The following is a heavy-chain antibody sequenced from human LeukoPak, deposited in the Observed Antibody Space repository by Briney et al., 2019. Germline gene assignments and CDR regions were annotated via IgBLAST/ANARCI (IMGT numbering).Heavy chain of an antibody. CDR1: GFDFSYFA. CDR2: ISTHSNYI. V-gene: IGHV3-21*01. CDR3: ASGGEDGDYFRFDY. D-gene: IGHD2/OR15-2a*01. J-gene: IGHJ4*02. Sequence: PGGSLRLSCAASGFDFSYFAMSWVRQGPGKGLEWVASISTHSNYIYYSDSVKGWFTISRDNAKNSLYLHLNSLRAEDTSMYYCASGGEDGDYFRFDYWGLGMLVIVSS.